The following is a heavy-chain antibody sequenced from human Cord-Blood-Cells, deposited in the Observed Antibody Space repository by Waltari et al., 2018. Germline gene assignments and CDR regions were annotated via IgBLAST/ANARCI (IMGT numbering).Heavy chain of an antibody. D-gene: IGHD4-17*01. CDR2: IYYSGST. CDR3: AVTVTNWFDP. J-gene: IGHJ5*02. Sequence: QLQLQESGPGLVKPSETLSLTCTVSGGSISSSSYYWGLIRQPPGKGLEWIGSIYYSGSTYYNPSLESRVTISVDTSKNQFSLKLSSVTAADTAVYYCAVTVTNWFDPWGQGTLVTVSS. V-gene: IGHV4-39*01. CDR1: GGSISSSSYY.